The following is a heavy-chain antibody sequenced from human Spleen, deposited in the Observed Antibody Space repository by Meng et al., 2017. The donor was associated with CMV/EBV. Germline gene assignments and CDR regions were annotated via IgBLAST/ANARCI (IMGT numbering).Heavy chain of an antibody. Sequence: STSGVGVGWIRQPPGKALEWLALIYWNDDKRYSPSLKSRLTITKDTSKNQVVLTMTNMDPVDTATYYCAHPRPPAYTISYPDWYFQHWGQGTLVTVSS. V-gene: IGHV2-5*01. CDR2: IYWNDDK. CDR1: STSGVG. D-gene: IGHD2-21*01. J-gene: IGHJ1*01. CDR3: AHPRPPAYTISYPDWYFQH.